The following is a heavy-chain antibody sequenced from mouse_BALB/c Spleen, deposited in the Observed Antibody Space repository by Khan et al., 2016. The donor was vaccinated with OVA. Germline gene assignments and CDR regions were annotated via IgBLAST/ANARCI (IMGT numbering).Heavy chain of an antibody. CDR3: ARECGAWFAY. J-gene: IGHJ3*01. CDR2: INPGSGNS. Sequence: QVQLKQSGAELARPGASVKLSCKASGYTFTDYYIDWVKQRTGQGLEWIGEINPGSGNSYYNEKFKGKATLTADKSSNTAFVQLSRLTSDDSAVYFGARECGAWFAYWGQGTLVTVSA. V-gene: IGHV1-77*01. CDR1: GYTFTDYY.